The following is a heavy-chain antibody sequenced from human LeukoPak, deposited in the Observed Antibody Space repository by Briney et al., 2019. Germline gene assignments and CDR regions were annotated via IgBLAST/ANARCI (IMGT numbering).Heavy chain of an antibody. CDR2: MKQDGREK. CDR3: TRVEETATTAAIIRKYSYYYYYMDV. Sequence: GGSLRLSCVASGFIFSNYWMSWVRQVPGKGLEWVANMKQDGREKYLVDSVKGRFTISRDNAKNSLYLQMSSLRAEDTAVYYCTRVEETATTAAIIRKYSYYYYYMDVWGKGNTVTVSS. J-gene: IGHJ6*03. V-gene: IGHV3-7*01. CDR1: GFIFSNYW. D-gene: IGHD4-11*01.